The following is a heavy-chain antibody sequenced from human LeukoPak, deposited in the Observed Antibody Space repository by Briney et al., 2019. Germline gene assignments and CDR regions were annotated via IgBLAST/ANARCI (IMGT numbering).Heavy chain of an antibody. Sequence: PGGSLRLSCAASGFTFSSYDMHWVRQATGKGLEWVSAIGTAGDTYYPGSVKGRFTISRENAKNSLYLQMNSLRAGDTAVYYYARGRLGEPGYGDYFYGMDVWGQGTTVTVSS. J-gene: IGHJ6*02. V-gene: IGHV3-13*01. CDR2: IGTAGDT. CDR1: GFTFSSYD. D-gene: IGHD4-17*01. CDR3: ARGRLGEPGYGDYFYGMDV.